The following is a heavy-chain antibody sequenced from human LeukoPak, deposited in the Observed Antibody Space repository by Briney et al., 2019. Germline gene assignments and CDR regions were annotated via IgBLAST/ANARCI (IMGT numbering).Heavy chain of an antibody. Sequence: SETLSLTCAVYGGSFSGYYWSWIRQPPGKGLEWIGEINHSGSTNYNPSLKSRVTISVDTSKNQFSLKLSSVTAADTAVYYCARSSGSYYPYYYYYMDVWGKGTTVTVSS. V-gene: IGHV4-34*01. J-gene: IGHJ6*03. D-gene: IGHD1-26*01. CDR1: GGSFSGYY. CDR3: ARSSGSYYPYYYYYMDV. CDR2: INHSGST.